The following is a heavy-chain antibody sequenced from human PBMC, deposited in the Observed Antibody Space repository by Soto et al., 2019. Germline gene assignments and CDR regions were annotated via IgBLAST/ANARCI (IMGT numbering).Heavy chain of an antibody. Sequence: QVQLVESGGGVVQPGRSLRLSCAASGFTFSSYGMNWVRQAPGKGLEWVAVIWFDGSNKFYADSVKGRFTISRDNSKNTVSLQMNSLRDEDSAAYYCATTGPYCGQGTLVTVSS. J-gene: IGHJ4*02. CDR3: ATTGPY. V-gene: IGHV3-33*01. CDR2: IWFDGSNK. CDR1: GFTFSSYG.